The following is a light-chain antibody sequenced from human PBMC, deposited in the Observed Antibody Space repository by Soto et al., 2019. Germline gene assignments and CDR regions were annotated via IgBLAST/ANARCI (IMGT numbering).Light chain of an antibody. CDR1: SGHSSYI. V-gene: IGLV4-60*03. Sequence: QSVLTQSSSASASLGSSVKLTCTLSSGHSSYIIAWHQQQPGKAPRYLMKLEGSGSYNKGSGVPDRFSGSSSGADRYLTISNLQSEYEADYYCETWDSNFVVFGGGTKVTVL. CDR3: ETWDSNFVV. CDR2: LEGSGSY. J-gene: IGLJ2*01.